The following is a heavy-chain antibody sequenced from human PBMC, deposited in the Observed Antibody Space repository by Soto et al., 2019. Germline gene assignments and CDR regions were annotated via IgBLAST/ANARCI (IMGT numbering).Heavy chain of an antibody. CDR2: IYYSGST. D-gene: IGHD2-15*01. CDR3: ARAFDIVVVVAATWFDP. CDR1: GGSVSSGSYY. V-gene: IGHV4-61*01. Sequence: SETLSLTCTVSGGSVSSGSYYWSWIRQPPGKGLEWIGYIYYSGSTNYNPSLKSRVTISVDTSMNQFSLKLSSVTAADTAVYYCARAFDIVVVVAATWFDPWGQGTLVTVSS. J-gene: IGHJ5*02.